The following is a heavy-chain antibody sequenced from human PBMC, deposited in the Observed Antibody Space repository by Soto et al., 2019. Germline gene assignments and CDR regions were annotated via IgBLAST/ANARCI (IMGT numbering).Heavy chain of an antibody. D-gene: IGHD3-22*01. J-gene: IGHJ5*02. Sequence: WGSLRLFFAASGFTVSSNDIPWVRQAPGKGLEWVSVIYSGGSTYYADSVKGRFTISRDNSKNTLYLQMNSLRAEDTAVYYCARMGDSSGYSGWFDPWGQGT. CDR2: IYSGGST. CDR1: GFTVSSND. V-gene: IGHV3-66*01. CDR3: ARMGDSSGYSGWFDP.